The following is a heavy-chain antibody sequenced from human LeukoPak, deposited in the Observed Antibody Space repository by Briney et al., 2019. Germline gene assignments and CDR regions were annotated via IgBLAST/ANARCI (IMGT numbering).Heavy chain of an antibody. CDR2: IKSKTDGGTT. J-gene: IGHJ4*02. CDR3: TTPQLGYDFWSGYYRADKFDY. V-gene: IGHV3-15*01. CDR1: GFTFSNAW. Sequence: GGSLRRSCAASGFTFSNAWMSWVRQAPGKGLEWVGRIKSKTDGGTTDYAAPVKGRFTISRDDSKNTLYLQMNSLKTEDTAVYYCTTPQLGYDFWSGYYRADKFDYWGQGTLVTVSS. D-gene: IGHD3-3*01.